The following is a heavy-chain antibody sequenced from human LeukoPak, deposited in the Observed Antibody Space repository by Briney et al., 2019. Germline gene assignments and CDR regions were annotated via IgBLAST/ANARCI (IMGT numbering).Heavy chain of an antibody. V-gene: IGHV3-53*01. Sequence: PGGSLRLSCGASGFTVSTNYMSWVRQAPGKGLEWVSVSYSGGSTHYADSVKGRFTISRDNSKSTLYLQMNSLRAEDTAVYYCAREGAAAEDVNWFDPWGQGTLVTVSS. CDR2: SYSGGST. CDR1: GFTVSTNY. J-gene: IGHJ5*02. D-gene: IGHD6-25*01. CDR3: AREGAAAEDVNWFDP.